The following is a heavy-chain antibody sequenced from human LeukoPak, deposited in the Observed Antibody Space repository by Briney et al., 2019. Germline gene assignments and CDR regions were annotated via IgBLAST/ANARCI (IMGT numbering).Heavy chain of an antibody. V-gene: IGHV4-59*12. CDR3: ASRGQYSSGFHLDY. Sequence: SETVSLTCTVSGGSISTYYWSWSRQPPGKGLEWIGYIYNSGSTNYNPSLKSRVTISVDKSKNQFSLKLSSVTAADTAVYYCASRGQYSSGFHLDYWGQATMATVSS. CDR2: IYNSGST. J-gene: IGHJ4*02. CDR1: GGSISTYY. D-gene: IGHD6-19*01.